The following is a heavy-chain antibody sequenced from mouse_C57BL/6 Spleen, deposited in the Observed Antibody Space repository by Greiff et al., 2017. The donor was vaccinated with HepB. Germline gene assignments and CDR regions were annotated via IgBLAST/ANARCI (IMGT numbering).Heavy chain of an antibody. CDR3: ARLGLYDWYFDV. Sequence: DVMLVESGGGLVQPGGSLSLSCAASGFTFTDYYMSWVRQPPGKALEWLGFIRNKANGYTTEYSASVKGRFTISRDNSQSILYLQMNALRAEDSATYYCARLGLYDWYFDVWGTGTTVTVSS. CDR1: GFTFTDYY. CDR2: IRNKANGYTT. J-gene: IGHJ1*03. D-gene: IGHD3-1*01. V-gene: IGHV7-3*01.